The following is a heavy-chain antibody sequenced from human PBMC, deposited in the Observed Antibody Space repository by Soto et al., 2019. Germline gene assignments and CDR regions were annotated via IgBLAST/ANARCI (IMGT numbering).Heavy chain of an antibody. Sequence: VASVKVSCKASGYTFTSYAMHWVRQAPGQRLEWMGWINAGNGNTKYSQKFQGRVTITRDTSASTAYMELSSLRSEDTAVYYCARVLAENYYYGMDVWGQGTTVTVSS. V-gene: IGHV1-3*01. D-gene: IGHD6-19*01. CDR3: ARVLAENYYYGMDV. CDR2: INAGNGNT. J-gene: IGHJ6*02. CDR1: GYTFTSYA.